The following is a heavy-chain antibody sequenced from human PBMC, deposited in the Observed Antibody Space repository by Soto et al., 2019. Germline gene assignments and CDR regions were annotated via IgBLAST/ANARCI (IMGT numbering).Heavy chain of an antibody. D-gene: IGHD2-15*01. CDR3: ALLPGGVDSNWFDP. Sequence: SVKVTCKAFGGTFSSYAISWVRQAPGQGLEWMGGIIPIFGTANYAQKFQGRVTITADKSTSTAYMELSSLRSEDTAVYYCALLPGGVDSNWFDPWGQGTLVTVSS. V-gene: IGHV1-69*06. CDR1: GGTFSSYA. J-gene: IGHJ5*02. CDR2: IIPIFGTA.